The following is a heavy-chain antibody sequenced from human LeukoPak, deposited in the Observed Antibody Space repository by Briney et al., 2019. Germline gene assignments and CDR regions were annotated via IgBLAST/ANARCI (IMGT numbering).Heavy chain of an antibody. CDR2: IYPGDSDT. V-gene: IGHV5-51*01. Sequence: GESLKISCKGSGYSFTSYWIGWVRQMPGKGLEWMGIIYPGDSDTRYSPSFQGQVTISADKSISTAYLQWSSLKASDTAMYYCARQAALYYGSGSYLRDYWGRGTLVTVSS. D-gene: IGHD3-10*01. J-gene: IGHJ4*02. CDR3: ARQAALYYGSGSYLRDY. CDR1: GYSFTSYW.